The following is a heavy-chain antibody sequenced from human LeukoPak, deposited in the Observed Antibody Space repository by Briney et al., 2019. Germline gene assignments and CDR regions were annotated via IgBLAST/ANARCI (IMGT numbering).Heavy chain of an antibody. D-gene: IGHD3-22*01. CDR3: ARGVYYYDSSGYYRTFDY. V-gene: IGHV4-4*02. CDR2: IYHSGST. CDR1: GGSISSSNW. Sequence: KNSETLSLTCAVSGGSISSSNWWSWVRQPPGKGLEWIGEIYHSGSTYYNPSLKSRVTISVDTSKNQFSLKLSSVTAADTAVYYCARGVYYYDSSGYYRTFDYWGQGTLVTVSS. J-gene: IGHJ4*02.